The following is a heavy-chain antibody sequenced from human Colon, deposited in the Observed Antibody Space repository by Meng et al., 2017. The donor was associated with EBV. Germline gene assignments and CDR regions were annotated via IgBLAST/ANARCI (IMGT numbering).Heavy chain of an antibody. CDR3: AKLIVGSTSTFDY. D-gene: IGHD2-21*01. Sequence: GFVQPCRSLRLSWSGSGVTFDDYEIHWVRQAPGKGLEWVSGISWNSGSIDYADSVKGRFTISRDNAKNSLYLQMNSLRAEDTALYYCAKLIVGSTSTFDYWGQGTLVTVSS. CDR2: ISWNSGSI. CDR1: GVTFDDYE. V-gene: IGHV3-9*01. J-gene: IGHJ4*02.